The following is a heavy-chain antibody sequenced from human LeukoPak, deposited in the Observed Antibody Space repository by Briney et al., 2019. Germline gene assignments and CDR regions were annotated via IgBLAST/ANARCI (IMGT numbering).Heavy chain of an antibody. CDR3: ARVNYRYGMDV. V-gene: IGHV4-4*07. D-gene: IGHD4-11*01. CDR1: GGSISSYY. CDR2: IYTSGST. Sequence: PSETLSLTCTVSGGSISSYYWGWIRQPAGKGLEWIGRIYTSGSTNYNPSLKSQVTMSVDTSKNQFSLKLSSVTAADTAVYYCARVNYRYGMDVWGQGTTVTVSS. J-gene: IGHJ6*02.